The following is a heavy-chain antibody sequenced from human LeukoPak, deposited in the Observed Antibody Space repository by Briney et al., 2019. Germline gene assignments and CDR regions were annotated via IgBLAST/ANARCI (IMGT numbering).Heavy chain of an antibody. Sequence: GGSLRLSCAASGFTFSSYNMNWVRQAPGKGLEWVSSISSSSSYIYYTDSVKGRFTISRDNAKNSLYLQMNSLRAEDTAVYYCAELGITMIGGVWGKGTTVTISS. CDR3: AELGITMIGGV. CDR1: GFTFSSYN. CDR2: ISSSSSYI. V-gene: IGHV3-21*01. J-gene: IGHJ6*04. D-gene: IGHD3-10*02.